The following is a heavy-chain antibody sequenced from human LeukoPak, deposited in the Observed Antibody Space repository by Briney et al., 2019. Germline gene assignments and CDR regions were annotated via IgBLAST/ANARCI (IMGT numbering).Heavy chain of an antibody. Sequence: ASVNVSCKAPGYTFASYGISWVRQARGQGLEWMGWISPYNGNTNYAPKLQGRLTMTTDTPASTAYMELRSLRSDDTAVYYCARDRQCGYWGQGTLVTVSS. CDR2: ISPYNGNT. J-gene: IGHJ4*02. V-gene: IGHV1-18*01. CDR1: GYTFASYG. D-gene: IGHD2-21*01. CDR3: ARDRQCGY.